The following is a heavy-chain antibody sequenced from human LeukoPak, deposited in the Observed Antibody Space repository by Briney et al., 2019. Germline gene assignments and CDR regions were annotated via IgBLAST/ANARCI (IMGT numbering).Heavy chain of an antibody. D-gene: IGHD2-21*01. V-gene: IGHV3-23*01. CDR2: IGGSGLDT. J-gene: IGHJ4*02. Sequence: GGSLRLSCAASGFTFSSYGMTWVRQAPGKGLEWVSSIGGSGLDTYYPDSVKGRFFISRDNAKSTLYLQVNSLGAEDTAVYFCAKEGVILGPSHFDHWGQGTLVTVSS. CDR1: GFTFSSYG. CDR3: AKEGVILGPSHFDH.